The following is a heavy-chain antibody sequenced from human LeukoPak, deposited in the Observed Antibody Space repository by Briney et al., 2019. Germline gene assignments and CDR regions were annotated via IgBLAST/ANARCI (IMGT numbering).Heavy chain of an antibody. CDR2: IIPIFGTA. Sequence: SSVKVSRKASGGTFSSYAISWVRQAPGQGLEWMGGIIPIFGTANYAQKFQGRVTITADESTSTAYMELSSLRSEDTAVYYCARIGYCSSTSCLGDAFDIWGQGTMVTVSS. D-gene: IGHD2-2*01. CDR3: ARIGYCSSTSCLGDAFDI. CDR1: GGTFSSYA. J-gene: IGHJ3*02. V-gene: IGHV1-69*01.